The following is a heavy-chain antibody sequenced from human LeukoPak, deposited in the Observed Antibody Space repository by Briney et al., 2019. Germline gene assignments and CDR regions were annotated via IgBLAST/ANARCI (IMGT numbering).Heavy chain of an antibody. D-gene: IGHD3-3*01. CDR2: IYPGDSDT. CDR1: GYSFTSYW. J-gene: IGHJ3*02. CDR3: PRTYYDFWSCQEPFDM. V-gene: IGHV5-51*01. Sequence: GESLKISCKGSGYSFTSYWIGWVGQMPGKALEWMGIIYPGDSDTRYSPSFQGQVTISADKSISTAYLQWSSLKASGTAMYYCPRTYYDFWSCQEPFDMWAQGTMVTVSS.